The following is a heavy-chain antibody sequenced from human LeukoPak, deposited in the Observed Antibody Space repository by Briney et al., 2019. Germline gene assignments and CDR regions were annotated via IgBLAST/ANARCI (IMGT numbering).Heavy chain of an antibody. CDR1: GDSVSSNSAA. J-gene: IGHJ6*03. D-gene: IGHD5-24*01. CDR2: TYYRAKWYN. V-gene: IGHV6-1*01. Sequence: SQTLSLTCAISGDSVSSNSAAWNWIRQSPSRGLEWQGRTYYRAKWYNDYAVSVKSRITINPDTSKNQCSLQLSSVTPEDTAVYYCARGSQFINYYYMDVWGKGTTVTVSS. CDR3: ARGSQFINYYYMDV.